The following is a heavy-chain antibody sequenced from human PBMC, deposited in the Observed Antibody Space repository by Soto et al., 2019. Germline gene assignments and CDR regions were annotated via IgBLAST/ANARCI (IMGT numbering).Heavy chain of an antibody. V-gene: IGHV4-39*07. CDR3: ARVSYYYDSSGYMDV. CDR1: GGSISSSSYY. D-gene: IGHD3-22*01. J-gene: IGHJ6*02. CDR2: IYYSGST. Sequence: SETLSLTCTVSGGSISSSSYYWGWIRQPPGKGLEWIGSIYYSGSTYYNPSLKSRVTISVDTSKNQFSLKLSSVTAADTAVYYCARVSYYYDSSGYMDVWGQGTTVTVSS.